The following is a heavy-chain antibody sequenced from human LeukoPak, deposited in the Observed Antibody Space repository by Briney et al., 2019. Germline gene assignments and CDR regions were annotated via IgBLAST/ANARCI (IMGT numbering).Heavy chain of an antibody. D-gene: IGHD6-13*01. J-gene: IGHJ6*04. CDR2: ISSSSSYI. CDR1: GFTFSSYS. CDR3: ARDGGHIAAAGLAEEYYYYYGMDV. V-gene: IGHV3-21*01. Sequence: PGGSLRLSCAASGFTFSSYSMNWVRQAPGKGLEWVSSISSSSSYIYYADSVKGRFTISRDNAKNSLYLQMNSLRAEDTAVYYCARDGGHIAAAGLAEEYYYYYGMDVWGKGTTVTVSS.